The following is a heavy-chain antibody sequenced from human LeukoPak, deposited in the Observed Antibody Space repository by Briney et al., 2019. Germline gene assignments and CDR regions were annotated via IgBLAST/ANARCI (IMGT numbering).Heavy chain of an antibody. V-gene: IGHV4-39*07. CDR3: ARERISRRAVAARRGDFDN. Sequence: SETLSLTCTVSGGSISSSSYYWGWIRQPPGKGLEWIGNIYYSGSTYYNPSLKSRVTISVDTSKNQFSLNVSSVTAADTAVYYCARERISRRAVAARRGDFDNWGQGTLVTVSS. D-gene: IGHD6-6*01. CDR2: IYYSGST. CDR1: GGSISSSSYY. J-gene: IGHJ4*02.